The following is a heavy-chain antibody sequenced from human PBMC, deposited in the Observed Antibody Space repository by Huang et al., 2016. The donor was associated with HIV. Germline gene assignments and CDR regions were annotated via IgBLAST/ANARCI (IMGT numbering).Heavy chain of an antibody. J-gene: IGHJ2*01. CDR2: LYYPVKM. D-gene: IGHD3-3*01. CDR1: GGSINTGRYY. CDR3: ARNHDFWRGRMFAISYFDV. V-gene: IGHV4-39*01. Sequence: QMRFKESGPGLVKPSGTLSLTCNVSGGSINTGRYYWGWIPQTPGKGLEWVGSLYYPVKMDYDPSHKGRRTISADTSKNQFSRNLSSVTAADTAIYYCARNHDFWRGRMFAISYFDVWGRGTLVTVAS.